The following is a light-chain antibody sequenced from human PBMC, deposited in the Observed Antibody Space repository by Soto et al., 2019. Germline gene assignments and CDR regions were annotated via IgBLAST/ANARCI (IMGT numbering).Light chain of an antibody. V-gene: IGKV3-15*01. CDR2: GAS. Sequence: EVVMTQSPATLSVSPGERVTLSCRASQSINAHLAWYQQKPGQAPRLLIHGASTRATGISARFSGSGFGTDFILTISSLQSEDFAIYYCQQYNTWLWTFGQGTKVEI. CDR3: QQYNTWLWT. J-gene: IGKJ1*01. CDR1: QSINAH.